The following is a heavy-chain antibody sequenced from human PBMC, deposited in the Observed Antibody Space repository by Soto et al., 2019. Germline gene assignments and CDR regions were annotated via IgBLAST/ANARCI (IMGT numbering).Heavy chain of an antibody. CDR2: ISAGGGSP. J-gene: IGHJ4*02. CDR1: GFIFNNYA. Sequence: GGSLRLSCAASGFIFNNYAMSWVRQAPGKGLEWVSFISAGGGSPNYADSVRGRFTISRDNSKNMVYLQMNSLRAEDTAVYYCAKDGVFYDFLTGYYLMGHYFDYWGQGTRVTVCS. V-gene: IGHV3-23*01. CDR3: AKDGVFYDFLTGYYLMGHYFDY. D-gene: IGHD3-9*01.